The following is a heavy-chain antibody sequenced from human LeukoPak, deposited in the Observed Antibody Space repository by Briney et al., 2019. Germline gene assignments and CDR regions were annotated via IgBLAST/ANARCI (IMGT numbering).Heavy chain of an antibody. Sequence: PGESLRLSCAASGFTFSSYGMHWVRQAPGKGLEWVAFIRYDGSNKYYADSVKGRFTISRDNSKNTLYLQMNSLRAEDTAVYYCAKALNYYDSRPIDYWGQGTLVTVSS. CDR3: AKALNYYDSRPIDY. V-gene: IGHV3-30*02. CDR1: GFTFSSYG. CDR2: IRYDGSNK. D-gene: IGHD3-22*01. J-gene: IGHJ4*02.